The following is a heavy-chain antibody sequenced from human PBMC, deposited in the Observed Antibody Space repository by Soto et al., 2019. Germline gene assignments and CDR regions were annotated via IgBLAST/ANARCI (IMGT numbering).Heavy chain of an antibody. V-gene: IGHV3-23*01. CDR2: ISGSGGST. D-gene: IGHD6-13*01. CDR3: AKVWASGQQLVTMEGAFDI. J-gene: IGHJ3*02. CDR1: GFTFSSYA. Sequence: EVQLLESGGGLVQPGGSLRLSCAASGFTFSSYAMSWVRQAPGRGLEWVSAISGSGGSTYYADSVKGRFTISRDNSKNTLYLQMNSLRAEDTAVYYCAKVWASGQQLVTMEGAFDIWGLGTMVTVSS.